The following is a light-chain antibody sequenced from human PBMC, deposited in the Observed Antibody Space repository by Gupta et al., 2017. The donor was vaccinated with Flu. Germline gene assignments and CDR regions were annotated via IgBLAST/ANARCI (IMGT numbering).Light chain of an antibody. V-gene: IGLV6-57*01. Sequence: TVTISCTRSSGSIASNYVQWYQQRPGSSPTTVIYEDNQRPSGVPDRFSGSIDRSSNSASLTISGLKTEDEADYYCQSYDTSSQVFGGGTKLTVL. CDR1: SGSIASNY. CDR2: EDN. CDR3: QSYDTSSQV. J-gene: IGLJ3*02.